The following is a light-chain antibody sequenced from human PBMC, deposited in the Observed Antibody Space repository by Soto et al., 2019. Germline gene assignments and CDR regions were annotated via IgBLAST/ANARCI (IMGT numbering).Light chain of an antibody. CDR1: QSINHKY. CDR2: SVS. Sequence: EIVLTQSPGTLSLSPGERATLSCRASQSINHKYLAWFQQEPGQTPRLLIHSVSIRATGIPDRFSGSGSGTEFTLTISRLEPEDFAVYYCQLYSGSPWTFGRGTKVEIK. V-gene: IGKV3-20*01. CDR3: QLYSGSPWT. J-gene: IGKJ1*01.